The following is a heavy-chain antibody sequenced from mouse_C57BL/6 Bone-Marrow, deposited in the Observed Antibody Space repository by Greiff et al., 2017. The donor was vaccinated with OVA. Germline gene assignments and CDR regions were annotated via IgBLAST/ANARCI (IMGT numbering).Heavy chain of an antibody. J-gene: IGHJ1*03. Sequence: EVKLMESGPELVKPGASVKIPCKASGYTFTDYNMDWVKQSHGKSLEWIGDINPNNGGTIYNQKFKGKATLTVDKSSSTAYMELRSLTSEDTAVYYCAREDTTVVDLWYFDVWGTGTTVTVSS. D-gene: IGHD1-1*01. V-gene: IGHV1-18*01. CDR1: GYTFTDYN. CDR2: INPNNGGT. CDR3: AREDTTVVDLWYFDV.